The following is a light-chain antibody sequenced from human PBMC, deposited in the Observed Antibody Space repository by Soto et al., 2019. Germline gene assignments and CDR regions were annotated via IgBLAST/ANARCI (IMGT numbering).Light chain of an antibody. J-gene: IGLJ1*01. Sequence: QSALTQPPSASGSPGQSVTISCTGTSSDVGGYNNVSWYQQHPGKAPKLMIYEVSKRPSGVPDRFSGSKSGNTASLTVSGLQAEDEADYYYSSYARSNKLRVFGTGTQRTVL. CDR3: SSYARSNKLRV. CDR2: EVS. V-gene: IGLV2-8*01. CDR1: SSDVGGYNN.